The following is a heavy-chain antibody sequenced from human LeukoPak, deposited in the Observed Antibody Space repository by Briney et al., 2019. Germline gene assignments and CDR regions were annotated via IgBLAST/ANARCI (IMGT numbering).Heavy chain of an antibody. Sequence: GGSLRLSCAASRFTFSSYSMNWVRQAPGKGLEWVSSISSSSSYIYYADSVKGRFTISRDNAKNSLYLQMNSLRAEDTAVYYCARDRFGGSYYFDYWGQGTLVTVSS. D-gene: IGHD3-10*01. V-gene: IGHV3-21*01. CDR3: ARDRFGGSYYFDY. CDR1: RFTFSSYS. CDR2: ISSSSSYI. J-gene: IGHJ4*02.